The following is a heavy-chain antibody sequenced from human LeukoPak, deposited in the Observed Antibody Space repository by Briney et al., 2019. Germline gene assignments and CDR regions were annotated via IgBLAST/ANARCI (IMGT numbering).Heavy chain of an antibody. V-gene: IGHV1-2*02. D-gene: IGHD3-10*01. Sequence: ASVKVSCKASGYTFTGYYMHWVRQAPGQGLEWMGWINPNSGGTNYAQKFQGRVTMTRDTSISAAYMELSRLRSDDTAVYYCARSGLYGSGSYYGSWFEPWGQGTLVTVSS. J-gene: IGHJ5*02. CDR3: ARSGLYGSGSYYGSWFEP. CDR1: GYTFTGYY. CDR2: INPNSGGT.